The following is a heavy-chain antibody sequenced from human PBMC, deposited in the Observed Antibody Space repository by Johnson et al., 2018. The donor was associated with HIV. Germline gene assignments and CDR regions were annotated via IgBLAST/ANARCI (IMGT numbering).Heavy chain of an antibody. CDR3: ARSIVVVINDAFDI. D-gene: IGHD3-22*01. CDR1: GFSFEDYG. Sequence: VQLVESGGGVVRPGGSLILSCAASGFSFEDYGMSWVRQAPGKGLEWVSGINWNGYSTTYADSVQGRFTISRDNAKNSLYLQMNSLRAEDTALYYCARSIVVVINDAFDIWGQGTMVTVSS. V-gene: IGHV3-20*04. J-gene: IGHJ3*02. CDR2: INWNGYST.